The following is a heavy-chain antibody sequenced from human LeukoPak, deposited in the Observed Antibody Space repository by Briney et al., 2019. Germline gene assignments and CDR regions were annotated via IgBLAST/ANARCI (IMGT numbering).Heavy chain of an antibody. CDR2: ISGSGGST. CDR3: AKDDYGVNDT. CDR1: GYSFTSYW. J-gene: IGHJ3*02. V-gene: IGHV3-23*01. Sequence: GESLKISCKGSGYSFTSYWIGWVRQAPGKGLEWVSAISGSGGSTYYADSVKGRFTISRDNSKNTLYLQMNSLRAEDTAVYYCAKDDYGVNDTWGQGTMVTVSS. D-gene: IGHD4-17*01.